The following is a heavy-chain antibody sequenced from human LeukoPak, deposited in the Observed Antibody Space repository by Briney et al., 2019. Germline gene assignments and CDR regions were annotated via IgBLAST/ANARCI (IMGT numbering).Heavy chain of an antibody. D-gene: IGHD3-9*01. CDR3: ARQGLRYFDWLTPGA. CDR2: IYPGDSDT. CDR1: GYSFTSYW. V-gene: IGHV5-51*01. Sequence: GESLKISCKGSGYSFTSYWIGWVRQMPGKGLEWMGIIYPGDSDTRYSPSFQGQVTISADKSISTAYLQWSSLKASDTAMYYCARQGLRYFDWLTPGAWGQGTLVTVSS. J-gene: IGHJ5*02.